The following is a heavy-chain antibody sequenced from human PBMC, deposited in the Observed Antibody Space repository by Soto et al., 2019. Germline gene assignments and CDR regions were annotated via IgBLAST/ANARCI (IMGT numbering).Heavy chain of an antibody. V-gene: IGHV3-30-3*01. Sequence: QVQLVESGGGVVQPGRSLRLSCAASGFTFSSYAMHWVHQAPGKGLEWVAVISYDGSNKYYADSVKGRFTISRDNSKNTLYLQMNSLRAEDTAVYYCATQDAFDIWGQGTMVTVSS. CDR2: ISYDGSNK. CDR1: GFTFSSYA. CDR3: ATQDAFDI. J-gene: IGHJ3*02.